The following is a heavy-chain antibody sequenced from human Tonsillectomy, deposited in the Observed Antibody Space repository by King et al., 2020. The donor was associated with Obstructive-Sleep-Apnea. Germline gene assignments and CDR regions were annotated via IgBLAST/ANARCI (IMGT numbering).Heavy chain of an antibody. CDR2: INYSGST. J-gene: IGHJ5*02. CDR1: GGSISSYY. Sequence: QLQESGPRLVKPSETLSLTCTVSGGSISSYYWSWIRQPPGKGLEWIGFINYSGSTNYKPSLKSRVTISVDTSKNQFSLKVRSATAADTAVYYCARVGVDYDILTGHNRHRDWFDRWGQGTLVTVSS. CDR3: ARVGVDYDILTGHNRHRDWFDR. D-gene: IGHD3-9*01. V-gene: IGHV4-59*01.